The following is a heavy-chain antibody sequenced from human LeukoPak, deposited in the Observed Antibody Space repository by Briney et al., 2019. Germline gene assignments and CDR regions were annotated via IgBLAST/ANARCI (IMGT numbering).Heavy chain of an antibody. D-gene: IGHD4-17*01. CDR1: GVTFSNAW. CDR3: TTGYGDYVIP. J-gene: IGHJ5*02. Sequence: PGGSLRLSRSASGVTFSNAWMSWVRPAPGEGLEWVCRIKSKTDGGTTDYAAPVKGRFTISRDDSKNTLYLQMNSLKTEDTAVYYCTTGYGDYVIPWGQGTLVTVSS. CDR2: IKSKTDGGTT. V-gene: IGHV3-15*01.